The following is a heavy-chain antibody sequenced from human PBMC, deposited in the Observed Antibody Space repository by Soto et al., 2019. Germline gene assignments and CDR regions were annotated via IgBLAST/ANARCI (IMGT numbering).Heavy chain of an antibody. CDR1: GCSYSSYQ. V-gene: IGHV3-48*03. Sequence: PGVSRRRSGAAGGCSYSSYQIYYVPQDPGKGLEWVSHISSTGNTIYYADSVKGRFTISRDNAKNSLYLQMNSLRAEDTAVYYCATNWKSMTHDAFDIWGQGTMVTVSS. CDR2: ISSTGNTI. D-gene: IGHD1-1*01. J-gene: IGHJ3*02. CDR3: ATNWKSMTHDAFDI.